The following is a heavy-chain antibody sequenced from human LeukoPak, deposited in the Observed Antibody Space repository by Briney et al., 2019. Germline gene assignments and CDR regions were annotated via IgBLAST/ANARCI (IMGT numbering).Heavy chain of an antibody. J-gene: IGHJ4*02. CDR2: IYYSGST. D-gene: IGHD4-17*01. CDR3: ARGADYGDAGY. V-gene: IGHV4-59*01. CDR1: GGSISSYY. Sequence: SETLSLTCTVSGGSISSYYWSWIRQPPGKGLEWIGYIYYSGSTTYNPSLKSRVTMSVDTSKNQFSLKLSSVTAADTAVYYCARGADYGDAGYWGQGTLITVSS.